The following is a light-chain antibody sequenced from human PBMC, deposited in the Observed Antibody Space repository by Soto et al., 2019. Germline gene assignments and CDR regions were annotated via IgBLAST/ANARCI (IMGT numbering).Light chain of an antibody. Sequence: IQMTQSPSTLSGSVGDRVTITCRASQTISSWLAWYQQKPGRTPELLIHGASRLQSGVPARFSGSGSGTDFTLSINSLQPEDFATYYCQQAYSFPITFGQGTRLEIK. CDR3: QQAYSFPIT. CDR2: GAS. V-gene: IGKV1-12*01. J-gene: IGKJ5*01. CDR1: QTISSW.